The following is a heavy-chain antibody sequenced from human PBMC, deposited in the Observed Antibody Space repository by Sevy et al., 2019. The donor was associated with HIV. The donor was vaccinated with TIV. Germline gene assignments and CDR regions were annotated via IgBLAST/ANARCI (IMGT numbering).Heavy chain of an antibody. D-gene: IGHD3-9*01. V-gene: IGHV3-23*01. J-gene: IGHJ6*02. CDR3: ASSDEDYDILTGRYYYYGMDV. Sequence: GGSLRLSCAASGFTFSSYAMSWVRQAPGKGLEWVSAISGSGGSTYDADSVKGRFTISRDNSKNTLYLQMNSLRAEDTAVYYCASSDEDYDILTGRYYYYGMDVWGQGTTVTVSS. CDR1: GFTFSSYA. CDR2: ISGSGGST.